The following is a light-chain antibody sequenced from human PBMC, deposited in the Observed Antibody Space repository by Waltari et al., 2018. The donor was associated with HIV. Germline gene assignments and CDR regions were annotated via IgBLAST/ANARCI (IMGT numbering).Light chain of an antibody. CDR1: NSNIGSNT. CDR3: AVWDDSLNGRV. Sequence: QSVLTQPPSASGTPGQRVTISCSGRNSNIGSNTVNWYRQLPGTAPKFLINSNDQRPSGVPDRFSGSKSGTSASLAISGLQSEDEADYYCAVWDDSLNGRVFGGGTKLTVL. J-gene: IGLJ2*01. V-gene: IGLV1-44*01. CDR2: SND.